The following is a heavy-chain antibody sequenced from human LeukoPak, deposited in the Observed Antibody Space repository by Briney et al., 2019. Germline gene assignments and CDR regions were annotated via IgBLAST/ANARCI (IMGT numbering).Heavy chain of an antibody. Sequence: GGSLRLSCAASGFTFSGSAMHWVRQASGKGLEWVGRIRSKANSYATAYAASVKGRFTISRDDSKNTAYLQMNSLKTEDTAVYYCTSRYSSSWSQFDYWGQGTLVTASS. CDR3: TSRYSSSWSQFDY. V-gene: IGHV3-73*01. J-gene: IGHJ4*02. CDR1: GFTFSGSA. CDR2: IRSKANSYAT. D-gene: IGHD6-13*01.